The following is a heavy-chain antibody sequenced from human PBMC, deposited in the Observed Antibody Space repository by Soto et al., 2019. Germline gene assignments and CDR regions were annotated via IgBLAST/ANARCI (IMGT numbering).Heavy chain of an antibody. J-gene: IGHJ4*02. Sequence: GGSLRLFCAASGFTFSNAWMSWVRQAPGKPLEWVGRMKSKTSGAATDNAAPIKGIFATSRDDSENILYLQMKSLQTVDTGVYYFTTSRITMIRVVIDYWGQGIPVTVSS. CDR3: TTSRITMIRVVIDY. CDR2: MKSKTSGAAT. CDR1: GFTFSNAW. D-gene: IGHD3-22*01. V-gene: IGHV3-15*01.